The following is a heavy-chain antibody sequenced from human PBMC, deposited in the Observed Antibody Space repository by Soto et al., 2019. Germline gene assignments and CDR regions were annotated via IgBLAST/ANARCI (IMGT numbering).Heavy chain of an antibody. Sequence: ASVKVSCKASGYTFTGYYVNWVRQAPGQGLEWMGWINPNSGDTYLAQRFQGRVTMNRDTSIGTAYMELRSLTSDDTAEYYCAKGGAIVAAGTRVYLYNAMDVWGQGTTVTVSS. V-gene: IGHV1-2*02. CDR2: INPNSGDT. D-gene: IGHD1-26*01. CDR1: GYTFTGYY. CDR3: AKGGAIVAAGTRVYLYNAMDV. J-gene: IGHJ6*02.